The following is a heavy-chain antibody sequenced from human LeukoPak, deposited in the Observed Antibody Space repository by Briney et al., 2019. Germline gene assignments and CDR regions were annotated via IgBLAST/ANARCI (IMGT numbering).Heavy chain of an antibody. D-gene: IGHD6-19*01. Sequence: PSETLSLTCTVSGGSISSGGYYWSWIRQHPGKGLEWIGYIYYSGSTYYNPSLKSRVTISVDTSKNQFSLKLSSVTAADTAVYYCACTSSGWCWGQIHWGQGTLVTVSS. V-gene: IGHV4-31*03. CDR3: ACTSSGWCWGQIH. CDR2: IYYSGST. J-gene: IGHJ4*02. CDR1: GGSISSGGYY.